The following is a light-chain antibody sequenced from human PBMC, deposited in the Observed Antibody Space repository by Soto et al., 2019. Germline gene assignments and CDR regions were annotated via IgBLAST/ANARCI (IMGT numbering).Light chain of an antibody. Sequence: QSALTQPRSVSGSPGQSVTISCTGTSSDVGRFNYVSWYQQHPGKAPKLMIYDVNKRPSGVPDRFSGSKSDNTASLTISGLQAEDEADYYCSSYADTYIFAVFGGGTKLTVL. V-gene: IGLV2-11*01. CDR3: SSYADTYIFAV. CDR2: DVN. J-gene: IGLJ2*01. CDR1: SSDVGRFNY.